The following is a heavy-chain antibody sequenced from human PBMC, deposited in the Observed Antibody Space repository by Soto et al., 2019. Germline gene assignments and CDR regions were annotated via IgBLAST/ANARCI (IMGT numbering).Heavy chain of an antibody. Sequence: GPTVLNHTHSLSLTRTFFGFSLSTSGMRVSWIRQPPGKALEWLALIDWGDDKYYSTSLKTRLTISKETSKNQVVLTMTNMDPVDTATYYCARVVGAALDYWGQGTLVTVSS. J-gene: IGHJ4*02. D-gene: IGHD1-26*01. CDR1: GFSLSTSGMR. CDR2: IDWGDDK. CDR3: ARVVGAALDY. V-gene: IGHV2-70*01.